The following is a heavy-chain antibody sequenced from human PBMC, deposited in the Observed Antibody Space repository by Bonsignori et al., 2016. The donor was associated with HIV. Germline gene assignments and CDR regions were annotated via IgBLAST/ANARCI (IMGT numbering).Heavy chain of an antibody. J-gene: IGHJ4*02. D-gene: IGHD2/OR15-2a*01. CDR3: ARRGNSNHDY. CDR2: IYPTSGST. V-gene: IGHV4-4*07. Sequence: GKGLEWIGRIYPTSGSTNYNPSLMGRVTMSVDTSKNQFSLKLTSLTAADTAVYYCARRGNSNHDYWGQGTLVTVSS.